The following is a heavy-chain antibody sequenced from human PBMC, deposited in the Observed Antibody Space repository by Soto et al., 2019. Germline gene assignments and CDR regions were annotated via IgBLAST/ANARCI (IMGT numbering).Heavy chain of an antibody. V-gene: IGHV3-33*01. J-gene: IGHJ5*02. Sequence: PGGSLRLSCTASGFTLRSYGVHWVRQAPGKGLEWVAVIWFDGSKTYYGDSVRGRFIASRDNAKNTVYLQMNSLTAEDTAVYYCVRDSVSLFSCGGDCNSLDAWGRGSLVTASS. CDR2: IWFDGSKT. D-gene: IGHD2-21*02. CDR3: VRDSVSLFSCGGDCNSLDA. CDR1: GFTLRSYG.